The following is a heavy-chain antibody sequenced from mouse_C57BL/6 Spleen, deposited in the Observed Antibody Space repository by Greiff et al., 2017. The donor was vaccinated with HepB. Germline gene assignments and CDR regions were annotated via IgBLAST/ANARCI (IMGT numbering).Heavy chain of an antibody. CDR1: GYSFTGYY. J-gene: IGHJ3*01. V-gene: IGHV1-42*01. Sequence: EVQLQQSGPELVKPGASVKISCKASGYSFTGYYMNWVKQSPEKSLEWIGEINPSTGGTTYNQKFKAKATLTVDKSSSTAYMQIKSLTSEDSAVYYCALEFSCWGQGTLVTVSA. CDR2: INPSTGGT. CDR3: ALEFSC.